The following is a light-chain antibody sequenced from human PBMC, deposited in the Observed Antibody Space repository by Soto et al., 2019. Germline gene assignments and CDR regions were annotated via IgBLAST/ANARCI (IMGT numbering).Light chain of an antibody. CDR2: DAS. CDR1: ENIRSR. CDR3: QQYESYSPLT. J-gene: IGKJ4*01. Sequence: IQMTQSPSTLSASVGDRVTITCRASENIRSRLAWFQQKPGTAPKLLIYDASSLESGVPSRFSGRRSGTEFTLTISSLQPDDFGTYYCQQYESYSPLTFGGGTKVDIK. V-gene: IGKV1-5*01.